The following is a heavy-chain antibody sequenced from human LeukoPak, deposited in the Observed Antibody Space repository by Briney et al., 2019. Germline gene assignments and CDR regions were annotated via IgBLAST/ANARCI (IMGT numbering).Heavy chain of an antibody. D-gene: IGHD6-19*01. V-gene: IGHV3-7*01. Sequence: GGSLRLSCAASGFTFSSNWRSWVRQAPGKGLEWVANIKQDGSEKYYVDSVKGRFTISRDNAKNSLYLQMNSLRAEDTAVYYCARWLGTFDYWGQGTLVTVSS. CDR3: ARWLGTFDY. CDR1: GFTFSSNW. CDR2: IKQDGSEK. J-gene: IGHJ4*02.